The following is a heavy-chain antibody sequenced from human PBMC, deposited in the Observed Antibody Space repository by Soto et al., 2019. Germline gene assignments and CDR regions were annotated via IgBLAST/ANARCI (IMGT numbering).Heavy chain of an antibody. V-gene: IGHV1-46*03. D-gene: IGHD4-4*01. CDR3: AREPYSNPSSLDY. J-gene: IGHJ4*02. CDR2: INPSGGST. Sequence: ASVKVSCKASGGTFSSYTISWVRQAPGQGLEWMGIINPSGGSTSYAQKFQGRVTMTRDTSTSTVYMELSSLRSEDTAVYYCAREPYSNPSSLDYWGQGTLVTVSS. CDR1: GGTFSSYT.